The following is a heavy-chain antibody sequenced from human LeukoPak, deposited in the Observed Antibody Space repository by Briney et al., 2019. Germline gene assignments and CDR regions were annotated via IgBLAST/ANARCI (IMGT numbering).Heavy chain of an antibody. CDR2: IYSGGST. CDR1: GFTVSSNY. Sequence: GGSLRLSCAASGFTVSSNYMSWVRQAPGKGLEWVSVIYSGGSTYYADSVKGRFTISRDNSKNTLYLQMNSLRAEDTAVYYCAKNRQGGHYDYVWGSYRYLPAFDYWGQGTLVTVSS. CDR3: AKNRQGGHYDYVWGSYRYLPAFDY. D-gene: IGHD3-16*02. V-gene: IGHV3-53*01. J-gene: IGHJ4*02.